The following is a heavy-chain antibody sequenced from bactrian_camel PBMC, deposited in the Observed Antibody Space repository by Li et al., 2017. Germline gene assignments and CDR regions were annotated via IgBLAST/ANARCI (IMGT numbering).Heavy chain of an antibody. CDR3: AAGAYYNYYDNCLGNFGY. CDR2: IFEDGTT. D-gene: IGHD4*01. CDR1: SYKTYSKYC. Sequence: HVQLVESGGGSVQAGESLKLSCGASSYKTYSKYCFGWFRQTPGKGREGLATIFEDGTTTVADSVKDRFTISEDNAKNTLYLQMNSLKPEDTATYYCAAGAYYNYYDNCLGNFGYWGQGTQVTVS. V-gene: IGHV3S53*01. J-gene: IGHJ6*01.